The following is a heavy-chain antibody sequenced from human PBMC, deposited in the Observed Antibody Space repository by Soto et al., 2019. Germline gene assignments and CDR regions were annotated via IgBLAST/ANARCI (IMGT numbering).Heavy chain of an antibody. CDR3: AKEGEIMITFVRYFDY. CDR1: GLTFSSYG. D-gene: IGHD3-16*01. CDR2: ISYDGSNK. Sequence: SGGSLRLSCAASGLTFSSYGMHWVRKAPGKGLEWVAVISYDGSNKYYADSVKGRFTISRDNSKNTLYLQMNSLRAEDTAVYYCAKEGEIMITFVRYFDYWGQGTLVTVSS. V-gene: IGHV3-30*18. J-gene: IGHJ4*02.